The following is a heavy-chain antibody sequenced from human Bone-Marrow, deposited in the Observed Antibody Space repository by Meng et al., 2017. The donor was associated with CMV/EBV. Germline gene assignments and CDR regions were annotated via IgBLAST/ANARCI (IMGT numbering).Heavy chain of an antibody. Sequence: AGSLCLSCVASGCTFSDYYMTWIRQASGMGLEWVSYISSSGRSKYYADSVKGRFTISRDTSKNSLYLQLNSLRAEDTAVYYCARERRLITIFYTSNRFDPWGQGTLVTVSS. CDR1: GCTFSDYY. V-gene: IGHV3-11*01. J-gene: IGHJ5*02. CDR3: ARERRLITIFYTSNRFDP. CDR2: ISSSGRSK. D-gene: IGHD3-9*01.